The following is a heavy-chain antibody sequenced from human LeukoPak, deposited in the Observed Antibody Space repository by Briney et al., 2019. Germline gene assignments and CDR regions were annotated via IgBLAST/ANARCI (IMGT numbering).Heavy chain of an antibody. CDR2: IIPIFGTA. D-gene: IGHD3-22*01. Sequence: ASVKVSCKASGGAFRSYGISWVRQAPGQGLEWMGRIIPIFGTANYAQKFQGRVTITADKSTSTAYMELRSLRSDDTAVYYCARDTINYDSSGYYLDAFDIWGQGTMVTVSS. CDR3: ARDTINYDSSGYYLDAFDI. V-gene: IGHV1-69*06. CDR1: GGAFRSYG. J-gene: IGHJ3*02.